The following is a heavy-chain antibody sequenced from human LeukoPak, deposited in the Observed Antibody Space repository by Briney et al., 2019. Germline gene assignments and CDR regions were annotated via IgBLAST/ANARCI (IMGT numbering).Heavy chain of an antibody. Sequence: ASVKVSCKTSGYTFTNYYIHWVRQAPGQGLEWMGRIGPNTGGTKSAKNFQGRVTMTTDTSTSTAYMELRSLRSDDTAVYYCARVMEWLVNDYWGQGTLVTVSS. CDR1: GYTFTNYY. CDR3: ARVMEWLVNDY. CDR2: IGPNTGGT. J-gene: IGHJ4*02. V-gene: IGHV1-2*06. D-gene: IGHD6-19*01.